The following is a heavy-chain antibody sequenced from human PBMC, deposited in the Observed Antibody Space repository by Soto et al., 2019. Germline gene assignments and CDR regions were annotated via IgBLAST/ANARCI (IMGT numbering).Heavy chain of an antibody. CDR2: IVPIVDTS. V-gene: IGHV1-69*12. CDR3: VRVVAIPGYPDN. D-gene: IGHD5-12*01. Sequence: QVQLVQSGAEVRQPASSVKVSCKTSGGTFSGYAISWVRQAPGQGLEWMGGIVPIVDTSTYAQKFQGRVTITADESTSTVYMELGSLRSDDTAVYYCVRVVAIPGYPDNWGQGTLVTVSS. J-gene: IGHJ4*02. CDR1: GGTFSGYA.